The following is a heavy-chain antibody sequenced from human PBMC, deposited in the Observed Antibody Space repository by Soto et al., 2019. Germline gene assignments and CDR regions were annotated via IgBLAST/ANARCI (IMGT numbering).Heavy chain of an antibody. D-gene: IGHD3-10*01. CDR1: GFTFSRFE. CDR2: ISSSGSTA. V-gene: IGHV3-48*03. Sequence: LRLSCAASGFTFSRFELHWVRQAPGKGLEWISYISSSGSTAYYASSVEGRFTISRDNANNSVYLQMDSLRAEDTALYYCTRAAWFPYLSFYWGQGALVTVSS. J-gene: IGHJ4*02. CDR3: TRAAWFPYLSFY.